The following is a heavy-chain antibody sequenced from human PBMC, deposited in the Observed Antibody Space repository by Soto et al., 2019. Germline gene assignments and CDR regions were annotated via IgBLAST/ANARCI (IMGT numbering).Heavy chain of an antibody. D-gene: IGHD2-2*01. Sequence: PWGSLRLSCAASGFTFSSYAMHWVRQAPGKGLEFVSAISSNGGSTYYATSVKGRFTISRDNSKRTLYLQMGSLKSEDMAVYYCARDKVLVPAGIEFPYYYYMDVWGKGTTVTVSS. J-gene: IGHJ6*03. CDR2: ISSNGGST. CDR3: ARDKVLVPAGIEFPYYYYMDV. CDR1: GFTFSSYA. V-gene: IGHV3-64*01.